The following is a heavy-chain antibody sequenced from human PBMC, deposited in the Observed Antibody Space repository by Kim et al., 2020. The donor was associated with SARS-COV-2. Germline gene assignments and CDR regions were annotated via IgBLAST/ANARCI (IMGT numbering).Heavy chain of an antibody. D-gene: IGHD6-13*01. Sequence: YSQKFQGRVTITRDTSASTAYMELSSLRSEDTAVYYCARAGSSWKNWFDPWGQGTLVTVSS. CDR3: ARAGSSWKNWFDP. V-gene: IGHV1-3*01. J-gene: IGHJ5*02.